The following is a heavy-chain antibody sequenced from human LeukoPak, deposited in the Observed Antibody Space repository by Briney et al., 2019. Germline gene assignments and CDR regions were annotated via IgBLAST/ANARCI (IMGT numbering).Heavy chain of an antibody. CDR1: GGTFSSYA. Sequence: SVKVSCKASGGTFSSYAISWVRQAPGQGLEWMGGIIPIFGTANYAQKFQGRVTITADESTSTAYMELSSLRPEDTAVYYCAIHEYYYDSSGYSHFDYWGQGTLVTVSP. CDR2: IIPIFGTA. CDR3: AIHEYYYDSSGYSHFDY. J-gene: IGHJ4*02. D-gene: IGHD3-22*01. V-gene: IGHV1-69*13.